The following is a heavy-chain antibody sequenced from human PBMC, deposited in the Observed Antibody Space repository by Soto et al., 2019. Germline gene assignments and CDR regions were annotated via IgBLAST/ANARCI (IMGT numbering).Heavy chain of an antibody. D-gene: IGHD3-10*01. Sequence: PSETLSLTCTVSGGSVTTGSYYWSWIRQPPGKGLEWIGYIYYSGSTNYNPSLKSRVTISVDTSKNQFSLKLSSVTAADTAVYYCARGAVLLWFGEPISEYYFDYWGQGTLVTVSS. CDR3: ARGAVLLWFGEPISEYYFDY. J-gene: IGHJ4*02. CDR1: GGSVTTGSYY. V-gene: IGHV4-61*01. CDR2: IYYSGST.